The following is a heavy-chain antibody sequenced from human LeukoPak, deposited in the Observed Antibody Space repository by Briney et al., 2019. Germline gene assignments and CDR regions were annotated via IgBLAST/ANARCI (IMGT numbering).Heavy chain of an antibody. V-gene: IGHV3-23*01. CDR3: AKLRDFFDSSGQFDY. D-gene: IGHD3-22*01. CDR1: GFTFSSYA. J-gene: IGHJ4*02. Sequence: GGSLRLSCAASGFTFSSYAMSWVRQAPGKGLEWVSATSGSGDGAFYADSVKGRFTIPRDNSKNTLYLQMNSLRAEDTAIYYCAKLRDFFDSSGQFDYWGQGTLVTVSS. CDR2: TSGSGDGA.